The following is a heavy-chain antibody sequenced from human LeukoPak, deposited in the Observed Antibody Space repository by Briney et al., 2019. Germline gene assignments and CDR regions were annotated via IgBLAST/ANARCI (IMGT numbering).Heavy chain of an antibody. V-gene: IGHV1-8*03. D-gene: IGHD6-13*01. Sequence: ATVKVSCKASGYTFTSYDINWVRQATGQGLEWMGWMNPNSGNTCYAQKFQGRVTITRNTSISTAYMELSSLRSEDTAVYYCARGPQYSSSWYSFDYWGQGTLVTVSS. CDR2: MNPNSGNT. CDR1: GYTFTSYD. CDR3: ARGPQYSSSWYSFDY. J-gene: IGHJ4*02.